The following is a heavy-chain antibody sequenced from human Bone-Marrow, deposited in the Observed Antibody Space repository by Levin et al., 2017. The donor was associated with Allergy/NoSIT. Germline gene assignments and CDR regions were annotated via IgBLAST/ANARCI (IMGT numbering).Heavy chain of an antibody. V-gene: IGHV3-13*01. CDR3: ARACSGGNCVRNGLDV. CDR2: IGTVGDT. CDR1: GFTFSSYD. D-gene: IGHD2-15*01. J-gene: IGHJ6*02. Sequence: ETLSLTCAASGFTFSSYDMHWVRQATGKGLEWVSGIGTVGDTYYPGSVKGRFTISRENAKNSVYLQMNSLRAGDTAVYYCARACSGGNCVRNGLDVWGQGTTVTVSS.